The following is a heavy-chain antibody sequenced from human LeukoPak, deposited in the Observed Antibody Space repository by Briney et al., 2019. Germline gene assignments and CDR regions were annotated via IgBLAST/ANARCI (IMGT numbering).Heavy chain of an antibody. J-gene: IGHJ4*02. V-gene: IGHV3-23*01. CDR1: GFTFSGFA. CDR3: AKDYAVGSIDY. D-gene: IGHD3-16*01. Sequence: GALRLSCAASGFTFSGFAMSWIRQAPGKGLEWVSSISRSGESTFYADSVRGRFTISRDNSKNTVSLQVESLRAEDTALYYCAKDYAVGSIDYWGQGTLVTVSS. CDR2: ISRSGEST.